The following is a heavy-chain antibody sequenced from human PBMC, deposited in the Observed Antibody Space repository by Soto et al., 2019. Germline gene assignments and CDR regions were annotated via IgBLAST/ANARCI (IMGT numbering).Heavy chain of an antibody. Sequence: SETLSLTCAVYGGSFSGYYWSWIRQPPGEGLEWIGEINHSGSTNYNPSLKSRVTISVDTSKNQFSLKLSSVTAADTAVYYCARGYYYGMDVWGQGTTVTVSS. J-gene: IGHJ6*02. CDR2: INHSGST. V-gene: IGHV4-34*01. CDR3: ARGYYYGMDV. CDR1: GGSFSGYY.